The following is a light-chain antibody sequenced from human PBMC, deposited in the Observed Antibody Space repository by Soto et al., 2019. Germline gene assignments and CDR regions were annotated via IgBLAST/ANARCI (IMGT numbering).Light chain of an antibody. J-gene: IGLJ2*01. Sequence: QSVLTQPPSVSWAPGQRVTISCTGSSSNIGAGYDVHWYQQLPGTAPKLLIYGNSNRPSGVPDRFSGSKSGTSASLAITGLQAEDEADYYCQSYDSSLGVVFGGGTQLTVL. CDR1: SSNIGAGYD. V-gene: IGLV1-40*01. CDR2: GNS. CDR3: QSYDSSLGVV.